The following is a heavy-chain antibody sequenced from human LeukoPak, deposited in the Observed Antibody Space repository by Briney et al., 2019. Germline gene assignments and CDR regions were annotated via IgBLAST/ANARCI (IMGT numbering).Heavy chain of an antibody. V-gene: IGHV3-13*01. CDR1: GFTFSTDD. CDR2: IDPAGDT. Sequence: PGGSLRLSCAASGFTFSTDDMHWVRQATGKGLEWVSAIDPAGDTYYTESVKGRFTISREDAKNSFYSQMNSLRAGDTAVYYWARARGGDYGSHYWYLDLWGRGTLVTVSS. CDR3: ARARGGDYGSHYWYLDL. J-gene: IGHJ2*01. D-gene: IGHD4-17*01.